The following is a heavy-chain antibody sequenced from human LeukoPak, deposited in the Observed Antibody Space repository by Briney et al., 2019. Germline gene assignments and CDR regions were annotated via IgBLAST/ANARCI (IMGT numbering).Heavy chain of an antibody. J-gene: IGHJ4*02. Sequence: GGSLRLSCAAPGFPFSAYDMNWVRQAPGKGLEWGSYISVSGGTIYYADSVKGRFTISRDNAKKSLYLQMNSLRAEDTAVYYCARGTLYYGSESYDYWGQGTLVTVSS. D-gene: IGHD3-10*01. CDR1: GFPFSAYD. CDR3: ARGTLYYGSESYDY. V-gene: IGHV3-48*03. CDR2: ISVSGGTI.